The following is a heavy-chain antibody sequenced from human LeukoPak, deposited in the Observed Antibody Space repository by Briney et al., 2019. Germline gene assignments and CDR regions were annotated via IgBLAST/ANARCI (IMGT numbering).Heavy chain of an antibody. D-gene: IGHD2-2*02. V-gene: IGHV1-8*02. CDR2: MNPNSGNT. J-gene: IGHJ5*02. CDR1: GGTFSSYA. CDR3: ARARLYCSSTSCYIWFDP. Sequence: GASVKVSCKASGGTFSSYAINWVRQATGQGLEWMGWMNPNSGNTGYAQKFQGRVTMTRNTSISTAYMELSSLRSEDTAVYYCARARLYCSSTSCYIWFDPWGQGTLVTVSS.